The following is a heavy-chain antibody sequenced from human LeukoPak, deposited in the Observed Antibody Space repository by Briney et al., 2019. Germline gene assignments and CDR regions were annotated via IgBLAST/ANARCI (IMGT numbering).Heavy chain of an antibody. CDR3: AKGLAYCGGDCYGYFDY. CDR1: GFTLSSYA. D-gene: IGHD2-21*01. CDR2: ISGSGGST. V-gene: IGHV3-23*01. Sequence: GGSLRLSCAASGFTLSSYAMSWVRQAPGKGLEWVSAISGSGGSTYYADSVKGRFTISRDNSKNTLYLQMNSLRAEDTAVYYCAKGLAYCGGDCYGYFDYWGQGTLVTVSS. J-gene: IGHJ4*02.